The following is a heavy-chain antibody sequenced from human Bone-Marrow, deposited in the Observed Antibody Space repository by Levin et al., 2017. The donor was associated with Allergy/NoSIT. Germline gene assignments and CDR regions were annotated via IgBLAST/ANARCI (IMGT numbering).Heavy chain of an antibody. Sequence: PGGSLRLSCTASGFTFSSYAMHWVRQAPGKGLEYVSGIRSNGGSTHYADSVKGRFTVSRDNSKNTMFLQMVSLGAEDTAVYFCTRSAVGYYFDFGGLGTLVTVSS. D-gene: IGHD2-21*01. CDR1: GFTFSSYA. CDR2: IRSNGGST. J-gene: IGHJ4*02. V-gene: IGHV3-64*02. CDR3: TRSAVGYYFDF.